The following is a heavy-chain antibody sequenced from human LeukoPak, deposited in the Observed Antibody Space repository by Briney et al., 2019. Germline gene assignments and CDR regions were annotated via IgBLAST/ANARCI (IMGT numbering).Heavy chain of an antibody. D-gene: IGHD2-2*01. CDR2: ISGSGGST. Sequence: GGSLRLSCAASGFTFSSYAMSLVRQAPGKGLEWVSAISGSGGSTYYADSVKGRFTISRDNSKNTLYLQMNSLRAEDTAVYYCAKDAPVNIVVVPAANSWGQGTLVTVSS. CDR3: AKDAPVNIVVVPAANS. CDR1: GFTFSSYA. J-gene: IGHJ4*02. V-gene: IGHV3-23*01.